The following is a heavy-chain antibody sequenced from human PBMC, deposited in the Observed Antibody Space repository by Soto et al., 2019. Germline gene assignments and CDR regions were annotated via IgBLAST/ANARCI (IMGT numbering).Heavy chain of an antibody. CDR2: IKQDGSER. Sequence: EVQLGESGGDLVQPGGSLRLSCAASGFTCNIYWMSWVRQAPGKGLAWVANIKQDGSERNYVDSMKGRFTISRDNAKNSLYLEINSLRAEDTAVYYCARGGGNFEYWGQGTLVTVSS. J-gene: IGHJ4*02. D-gene: IGHD3-10*01. V-gene: IGHV3-7*01. CDR1: GFTCNIYW. CDR3: ARGGGNFEY.